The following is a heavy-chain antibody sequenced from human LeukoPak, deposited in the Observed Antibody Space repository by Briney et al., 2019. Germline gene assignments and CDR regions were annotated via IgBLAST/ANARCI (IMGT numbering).Heavy chain of an antibody. CDR3: ATPQSGGSHSSDVFDF. CDR1: GYTLTELS. D-gene: IGHD1-26*01. J-gene: IGHJ3*01. V-gene: IGHV1-24*01. CDR2: FDPEDGET. Sequence: ASVKVSCKVSGYTLTELSMHWVRQAPAKGLEWMGGFDPEDGETIYAQKFQGRVTMTEDTSTDTAYMELSSLRSEDTAVYYCATPQSGGSHSSDVFDFGGQGTMVTVSS.